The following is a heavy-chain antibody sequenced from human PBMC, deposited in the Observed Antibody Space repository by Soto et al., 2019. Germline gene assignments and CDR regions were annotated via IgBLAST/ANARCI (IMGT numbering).Heavy chain of an antibody. V-gene: IGHV3-11*06. CDR1: GFTFSDYY. J-gene: IGHJ6*02. CDR3: ARVPYYFTSGTDYGMDV. CDR2: ISSSGGYT. Sequence: QVQLVESGGGLVKPGGSLRLSCAASGFTFSDYYMTWIRQAPGKGPDWVSYISSSGGYTNYADSVNGRFTVSRDNAKNSLYLQMHSLRAEDTAVYYCARVPYYFTSGTDYGMDVWGLGTTVTVSS. D-gene: IGHD3-10*01.